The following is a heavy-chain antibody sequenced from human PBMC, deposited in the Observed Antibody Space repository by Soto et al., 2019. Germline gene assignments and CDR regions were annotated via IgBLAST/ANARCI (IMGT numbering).Heavy chain of an antibody. V-gene: IGHV4-59*01. CDR2: IYYSGST. CDR1: GGSISSYY. J-gene: IGHJ4*02. D-gene: IGHD3-22*01. CDR3: ARAHPLYDSSGYDRTYYFDY. Sequence: SEPLSLTCTVSGGSISSYYWSWIRQPPGKGLEWIGYIYYSGSTNYNPSLKSRVTISVDTSKNQFSLKLSSVTAADTAVYYCARAHPLYDSSGYDRTYYFDYWGQGTLVTVSS.